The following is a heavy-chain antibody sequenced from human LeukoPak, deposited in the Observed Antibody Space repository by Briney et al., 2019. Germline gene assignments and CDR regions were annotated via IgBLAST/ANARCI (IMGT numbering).Heavy chain of an antibody. J-gene: IGHJ2*01. CDR1: GYTFTGYY. CDR3: ARGGTTMVTGNWYFDL. CDR2: FNPNSAGT. D-gene: IGHD5-18*01. V-gene: IGHV1-2*02. Sequence: ASVKVSCKASGYTFTGYYLHWVRQAPGQGLEWMGWFNPNSAGTNYAQKFQDRITMTRDTSISTAYMELSRLRSDDTAVYYCARGGTTMVTGNWYFDLWGRGTLVTVSS.